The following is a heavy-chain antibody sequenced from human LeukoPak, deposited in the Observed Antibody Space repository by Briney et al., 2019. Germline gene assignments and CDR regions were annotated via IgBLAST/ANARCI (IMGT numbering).Heavy chain of an antibody. CDR1: GGSINSHY. D-gene: IGHD3-10*01. V-gene: IGHV4-59*11. CDR2: IFNTGNT. CDR3: ASRPADTTWYGVFDY. Sequence: SETLSLTCSVYGGSINSHYWSWIRQPPGKRLEWIGCIFNTGNTNYNPSLASRVTMSVDTSRAQFFLRLSPVTAADTAIYYCASRPADTTWYGVFDYWSQGTLVTVSS. J-gene: IGHJ4*02.